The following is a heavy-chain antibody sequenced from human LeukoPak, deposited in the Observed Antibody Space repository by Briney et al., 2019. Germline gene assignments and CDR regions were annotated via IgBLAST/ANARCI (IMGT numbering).Heavy chain of an antibody. CDR1: GYTFTDYY. J-gene: IGHJ6*03. Sequence: ASVNVSCKASGYTFTDYYMHWVRQAPGQGLEWMGWINPNSGGTNYAQKFQGRVTMTRDTSISTAYMELSRLRSDDTAVYYCARAGSKAARSYYYHYMDVWGKGTTVTVSS. D-gene: IGHD6-6*01. CDR2: INPNSGGT. CDR3: ARAGSKAARSYYYHYMDV. V-gene: IGHV1-2*02.